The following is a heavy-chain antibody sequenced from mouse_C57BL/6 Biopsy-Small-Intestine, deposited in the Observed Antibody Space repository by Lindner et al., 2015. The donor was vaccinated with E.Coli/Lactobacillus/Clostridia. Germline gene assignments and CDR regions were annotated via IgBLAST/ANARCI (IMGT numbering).Heavy chain of an antibody. D-gene: IGHD2-4*01. V-gene: IGHV5-6-2*01. Sequence: VQLQESGGGLVKPGGSLKLSCAASGFTFSSYAMSWFRQTPEKRLEWVAAIDSNGIGTYYPDTVKDRFTISRDNARNTLYLQMSSLRSEDTALYYCARHDSYNSRFAYWGQGTLVTVSA. CDR1: GFTFSSYA. J-gene: IGHJ3*01. CDR2: IDSNGIGT. CDR3: ARHDSYNSRFAY.